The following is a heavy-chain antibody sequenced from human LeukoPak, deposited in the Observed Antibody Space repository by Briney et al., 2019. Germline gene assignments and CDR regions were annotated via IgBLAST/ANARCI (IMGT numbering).Heavy chain of an antibody. Sequence: GRSLRLSCAASGFTFDDYAMHWVRQAPGKGLEWVSGISWNSGSIGYADSVKGRFTISRDNAKNSLYLQMNSLRAEDMALYYCARGTYYDFWSGYSCYFDYWGQGTLVTVSS. CDR1: GFTFDDYA. J-gene: IGHJ4*02. V-gene: IGHV3-9*03. D-gene: IGHD3-3*01. CDR3: ARGTYYDFWSGYSCYFDY. CDR2: ISWNSGSI.